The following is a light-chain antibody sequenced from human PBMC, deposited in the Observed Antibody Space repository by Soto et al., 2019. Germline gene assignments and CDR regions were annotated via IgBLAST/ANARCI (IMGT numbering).Light chain of an antibody. V-gene: IGKV1-39*01. Sequence: DIQLTQSPSSLSPSVGDRITLSCRASQSISRNLNWYQQMPGKAPSLLIYAARDLQSGVPGRFSGSGSGTEFNLTISSLQPEELATYYCHQGHSTPYTFGQGTKLEI. CDR3: HQGHSTPYT. J-gene: IGKJ2*01. CDR2: AAR. CDR1: QSISRN.